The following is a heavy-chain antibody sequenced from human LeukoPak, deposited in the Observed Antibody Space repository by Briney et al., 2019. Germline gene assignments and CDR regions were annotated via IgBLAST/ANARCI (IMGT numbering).Heavy chain of an antibody. Sequence: QTGGSLRLSCAASGFTFSSYAMSWVRQAPGKGLEWVSAISGSGGSTYYADSVKGRFTISRDNSKNTLYLQMNSLRAEDTAVYYCAKGGTMGSSWPAEYFQHWGQGTLVTVSS. J-gene: IGHJ1*01. CDR2: ISGSGGST. V-gene: IGHV3-23*01. CDR1: GFTFSSYA. D-gene: IGHD6-13*01. CDR3: AKGGTMGSSWPAEYFQH.